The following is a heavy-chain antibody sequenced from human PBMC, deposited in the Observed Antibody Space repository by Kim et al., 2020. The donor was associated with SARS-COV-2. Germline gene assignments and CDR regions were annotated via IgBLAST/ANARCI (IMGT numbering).Heavy chain of an antibody. V-gene: IGHV4-39*01. CDR3: AKSYCSSTSCPLS. D-gene: IGHD2-2*01. J-gene: IGHJ4*02. Sequence: SETLSLTCTVSGGSISSSSYYWGWIRQPPGKGLEWIGSIYYSGSTYYNPSLKSRVTISVDTSKNQFSLKLSSVTAADTAVYYCAKSYCSSTSCPLSWGQGTLVTVSS. CDR1: GGSISSSSYY. CDR2: IYYSGST.